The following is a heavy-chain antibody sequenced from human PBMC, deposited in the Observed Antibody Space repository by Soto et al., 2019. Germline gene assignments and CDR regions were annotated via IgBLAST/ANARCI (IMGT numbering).Heavy chain of an antibody. CDR2: IYPGVSDT. Sequence: QSLRLFCKGSAYIFTIFCCGGVRQIPGKGLEWLGIIYPGVSDTRSSPSFPGPVTISADKSISTAYLPWSSLQASDTAMSYCARHGPRVYYDKSDYYYCGKHVWGQGSNVT. D-gene: IGHD3-22*01. V-gene: IGHV5-51*01. CDR3: ARHGPRVYYDKSDYYYCGKHV. CDR1: AYIFTIFC. J-gene: IGHJ6*01.